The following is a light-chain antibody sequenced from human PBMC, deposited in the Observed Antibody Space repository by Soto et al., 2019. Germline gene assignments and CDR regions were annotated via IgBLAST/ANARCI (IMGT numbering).Light chain of an antibody. CDR3: QQYYSYPPT. CDR1: QGISSY. J-gene: IGKJ5*01. CDR2: AAS. V-gene: IGKV1-8*01. Sequence: AIRMTQSPSSFSASTGDRVTITCLASQGISSYLAWYQQKPGKAPKLLIYAASTLQSGVPSRFSGSGSGTDFTLTISCLQSEDFATYYCQQYYSYPPTFGQGTRLEI.